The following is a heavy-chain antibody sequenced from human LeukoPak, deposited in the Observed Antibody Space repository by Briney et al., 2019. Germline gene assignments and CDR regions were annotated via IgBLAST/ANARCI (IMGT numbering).Heavy chain of an antibody. J-gene: IGHJ4*02. Sequence: SETLSLTCTVSGGSISSYYWSWIRQPPGKGLEWIGYIFYSGNTIYNPSLRSRVTISADTSKNHFSLRLRSVTAADTAVYYCARLAAISGSDYPDDWGQGTLVTVSS. CDR2: IFYSGNT. CDR3: ARLAAISGSDYPDD. D-gene: IGHD1-26*01. CDR1: GGSISSYY. V-gene: IGHV4-59*08.